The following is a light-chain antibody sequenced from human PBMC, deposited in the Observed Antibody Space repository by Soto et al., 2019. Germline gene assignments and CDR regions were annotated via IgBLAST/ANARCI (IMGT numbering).Light chain of an antibody. J-gene: IGKJ2*01. CDR1: QSVSSY. Sequence: EIVLTQSPATLSLSPGERATLSCRASQSVSSYLAWYQQKPGQAPRLLIYDASNRATGIPARCSGSGSGRDFTLNISSLESEDFAVYYRQQRSNWPPGYTFGQGTKLEIK. V-gene: IGKV3-11*02. CDR2: DAS. CDR3: QQRSNWPPGYT.